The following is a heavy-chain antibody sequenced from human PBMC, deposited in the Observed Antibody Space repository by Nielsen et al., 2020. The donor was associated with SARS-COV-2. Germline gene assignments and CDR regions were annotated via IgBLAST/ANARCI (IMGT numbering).Heavy chain of an antibody. Sequence: GESLKISCVVSGFNFRGYWMTWVRQAPGKGLEWVGNIKLDGSEKYYVDSVKGRFTVSRDNAKNSLYLQMDFLRDEDTATYYCARALTGPFDYWGQGTLVTVSS. V-gene: IGHV3-7*01. CDR2: IKLDGSEK. J-gene: IGHJ4*02. CDR1: GFNFRGYW. D-gene: IGHD3-9*01. CDR3: ARALTGPFDY.